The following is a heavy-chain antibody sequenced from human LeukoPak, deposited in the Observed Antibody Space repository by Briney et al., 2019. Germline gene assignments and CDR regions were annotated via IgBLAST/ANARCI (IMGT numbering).Heavy chain of an antibody. J-gene: IGHJ4*02. Sequence: PGGSLRLSCAASGFTFSDYSMNWVRQAPGKGLEWVSSISSSSSYIYYADSVKGRFTISRDNSKNTLYLQMNSLRAEDTAVYYCAKEPTVTLPEGNYFDYWGQGTLVTVSS. CDR2: ISSSSSYI. V-gene: IGHV3-21*04. D-gene: IGHD4-17*01. CDR3: AKEPTVTLPEGNYFDY. CDR1: GFTFSDYS.